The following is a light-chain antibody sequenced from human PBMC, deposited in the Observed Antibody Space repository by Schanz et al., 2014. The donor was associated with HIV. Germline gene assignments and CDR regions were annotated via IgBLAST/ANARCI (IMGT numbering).Light chain of an antibody. J-gene: IGKJ2*01. Sequence: IQMTQSPSTVSTSVGDRVTITCRASQYISSWLAWYQQKPGKAPKLLIYRASDLEIGVPSRFSGGGAGTEFTLTINSLQPDDFATYFCQQSHNYPYTFGQGTKLET. V-gene: IGKV1-5*03. CDR3: QQSHNYPYT. CDR2: RAS. CDR1: QYISSW.